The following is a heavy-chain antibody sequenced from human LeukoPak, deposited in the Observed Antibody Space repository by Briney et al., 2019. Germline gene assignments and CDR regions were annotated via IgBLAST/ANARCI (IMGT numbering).Heavy chain of an antibody. J-gene: IGHJ3*02. Sequence: GASVKVSCEASGYTLTGYYVHWVRQVPGQGLEWMGWINPKSGGTKYAQIFEGRVTMTSDTSISTSYMELRSLRSDDTAVYYCARAYDCSGGSCPRYDAFDIWGQGTMVTVSS. CDR2: INPKSGGT. CDR3: ARAYDCSGGSCPRYDAFDI. D-gene: IGHD2-15*01. V-gene: IGHV1-2*02. CDR1: GYTLTGYY.